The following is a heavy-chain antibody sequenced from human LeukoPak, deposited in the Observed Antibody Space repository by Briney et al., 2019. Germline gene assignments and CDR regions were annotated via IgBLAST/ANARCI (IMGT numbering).Heavy chain of an antibody. CDR3: ARGVQLDRYYFDY. CDR2: IIPVFGTA. J-gene: IGHJ4*02. Sequence: SVTVSFKASGGTFITYAISGVRQAPGQGREWMGRIIPVFGTANYTQKLRGGVTITADKSTSTPYMELSSVTSEDTAVYYCARGVQLDRYYFDYWGQGTLVTVSS. V-gene: IGHV1-69*06. CDR1: GGTFITYA. D-gene: IGHD1-1*01.